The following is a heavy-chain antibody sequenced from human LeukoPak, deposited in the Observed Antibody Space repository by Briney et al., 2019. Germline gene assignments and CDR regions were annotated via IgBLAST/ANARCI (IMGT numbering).Heavy chain of an antibody. V-gene: IGHV3-43*01. D-gene: IGHD6-6*01. CDR2: ISWDGGST. CDR3: AKDIAARPGHYYYYMDV. CDR1: GFRFDDFA. J-gene: IGHJ6*03. Sequence: GGSLRLSCAASGFRFDDFAMHWVRQAPGKGLEWVSLISWDGGSTYYADSVKGRFTISRDNSKNSLYLQMNSLRTEDTALYYCAKDIAARPGHYYYYMDVWGKGTTVTVSS.